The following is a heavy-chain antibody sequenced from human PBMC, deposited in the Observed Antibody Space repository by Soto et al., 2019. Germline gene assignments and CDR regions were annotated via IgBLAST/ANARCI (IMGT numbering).Heavy chain of an antibody. CDR3: ARDQASGSGSYPSFDY. CDR2: IYYSGST. Sequence: SETLSLTCTVSGGSISSGGYYWSWIRQHPGKGLEWIGYIYYSGSTYYNPSLKSRVTISVDTSKNQFSLKLSSVTAADTAVYYCARDQASGSGSYPSFDYWGQGTLVTVSS. D-gene: IGHD3-10*01. V-gene: IGHV4-31*03. J-gene: IGHJ4*02. CDR1: GGSISSGGYY.